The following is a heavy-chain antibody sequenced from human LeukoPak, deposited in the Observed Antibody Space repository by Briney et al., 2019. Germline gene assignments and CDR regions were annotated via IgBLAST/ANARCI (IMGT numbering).Heavy chain of an antibody. Sequence: GGSLRLSCAASGFSFSYYEMNWVRQAPGKGLEWVSYISSSGSTIYYADSVKGRFTISRDNAKNSLYLQMNSLRAEDTAVYYCAELGITMIGGVWGKGTTVTISS. V-gene: IGHV3-48*03. CDR1: GFSFSYYE. CDR2: ISSSGSTI. D-gene: IGHD3-10*02. CDR3: AELGITMIGGV. J-gene: IGHJ6*04.